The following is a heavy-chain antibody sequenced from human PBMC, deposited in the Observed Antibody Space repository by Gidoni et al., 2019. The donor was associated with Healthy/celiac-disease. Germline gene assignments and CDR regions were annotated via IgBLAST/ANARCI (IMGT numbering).Heavy chain of an antibody. CDR2: ISSSSSTI. Sequence: EVQLVESGGGLVQPGGSLRLSCAASGFTFSSYSMNWVRQAPGKGLEWVSYISSSSSTIYYADSVKGRFTISRDNAKNSLYLQMNSLRAEDTAVYYCYGWFGDPRGYWGQGTLVTVSS. CDR3: YGWFGDPRGY. J-gene: IGHJ4*02. V-gene: IGHV3-48*01. D-gene: IGHD3-10*01. CDR1: GFTFSSYS.